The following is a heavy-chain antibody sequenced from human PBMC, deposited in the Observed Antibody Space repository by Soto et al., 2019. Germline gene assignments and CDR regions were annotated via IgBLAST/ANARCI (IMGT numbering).Heavy chain of an antibody. CDR1: GFTFRSYW. V-gene: IGHV3-74*01. J-gene: IGHJ6*01. D-gene: IGHD6-25*01. CDR2: IDSDGSST. Sequence: EVQLVESGGGLVQPGGSLRLSCAASGFTFRSYWMHWVRKVPGKGLVWVSRIDSDGSSTNYADSVKGRFTISRDNAKNQGYLQRNSLRTEDTGGYYCASPVAADGPHLYFYGLDAWGQGTTVTVSS. CDR3: ASPVAADGPHLYFYGLDA.